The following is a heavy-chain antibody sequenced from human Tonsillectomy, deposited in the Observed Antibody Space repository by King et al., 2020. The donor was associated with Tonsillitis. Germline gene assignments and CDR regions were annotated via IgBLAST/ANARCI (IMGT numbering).Heavy chain of an antibody. CDR1: GYTFTTYY. D-gene: IGHD1-26*01. CDR3: AVEDTIVGATGG. V-gene: IGHV1-46*03. CDR2: INPSGGNT. J-gene: IGHJ4*02. Sequence: VQLVQSGAEVKKPGASLKVSCKASGYTFTTYYMHWVRQAPGQGLEWMGMINPSGGNTSYAQRFQGRVTMTRDTSTGTVYMELSSLRSEDTAIYFCAVEDTIVGATGGWGQGTLVTVSS.